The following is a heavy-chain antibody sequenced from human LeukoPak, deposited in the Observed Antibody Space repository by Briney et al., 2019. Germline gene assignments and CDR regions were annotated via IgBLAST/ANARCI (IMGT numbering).Heavy chain of an antibody. CDR2: IYYSGNT. CDR3: ARYGDGYKLDY. D-gene: IGHD5-24*01. V-gene: IGHV4-59*01. CDR1: GGSISGYY. Sequence: SETLSLTCTVSGGSISGYYWSWIRQPPGKGLEWIGYIYYSGNTNYNPSLRSRVTISGDTSKNQVSLKLSSVTAADTAVYYCARYGDGYKLDYWGQGTLVTVSS. J-gene: IGHJ4*02.